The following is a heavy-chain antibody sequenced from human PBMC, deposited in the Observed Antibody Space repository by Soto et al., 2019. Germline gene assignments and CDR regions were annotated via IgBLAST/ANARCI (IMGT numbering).Heavy chain of an antibody. CDR1: GGTFSSYA. CDR2: IIPIFGTA. D-gene: IGHD6-13*01. J-gene: IGHJ3*02. Sequence: ASVKVSCKASGGTFSSYAISWVRQAPGQGLEWMGGIIPIFGTAHYAQKFQGRVTITADESTSTAYMELSSLRSEDTAVYYCARDLYSSSWDAFDIWGQGTMVTVSS. CDR3: ARDLYSSSWDAFDI. V-gene: IGHV1-69*13.